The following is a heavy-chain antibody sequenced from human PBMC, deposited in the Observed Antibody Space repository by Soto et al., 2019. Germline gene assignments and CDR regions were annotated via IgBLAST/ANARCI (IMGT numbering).Heavy chain of an antibody. CDR2: IYYSGST. J-gene: IGHJ4*02. CDR3: AGVDTAMVLGY. CDR1: GGSISSGDYY. D-gene: IGHD5-18*01. Sequence: SETLSLTCTVSGGSISSGDYYWSWIRQPPGKGLEWIGYIYYSGSTYYNPSLKSRVTISVDKSKNQFSLKLSSVTAADTAVYYCAGVDTAMVLGYWGQGTLVTVSS. V-gene: IGHV4-30-4*01.